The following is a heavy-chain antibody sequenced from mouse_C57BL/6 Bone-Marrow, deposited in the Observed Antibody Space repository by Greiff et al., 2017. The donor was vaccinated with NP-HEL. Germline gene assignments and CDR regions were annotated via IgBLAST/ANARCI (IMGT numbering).Heavy chain of an antibody. V-gene: IGHV1-55*01. CDR1: GYTFTSYW. Sequence: QVQLQQPGAELVKPGASVKMSCKASGYTFTSYWITWVKQRPGQGLEWIGDIYPGSGSTNYNEKFKSKATLTVDTSSSTAYMQLSSLTSEDSAVYDCARRCCGSSYRNYAMDYWGQGTSVTVSA. J-gene: IGHJ4*01. CDR3: ARRCCGSSYRNYAMDY. D-gene: IGHD1-1*01. CDR2: IYPGSGST.